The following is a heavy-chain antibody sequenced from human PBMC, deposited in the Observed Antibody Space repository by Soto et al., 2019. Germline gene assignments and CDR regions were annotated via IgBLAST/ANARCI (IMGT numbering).Heavy chain of an antibody. CDR1: GYTFTSYY. CDR3: ARDLQLRFLEWLLWTNDYYYYGMDV. V-gene: IGHV1-46*01. Sequence: GASVKVSCKASGYTFTSYYMHWVRQAPGQGLEWMGIINPSGGSTSYAQKFQGRVTMTTDTSTSTAYMELRSLRSDDTAVYYCARDLQLRFLEWLLWTNDYYYYGMDVWGQGTTVTVSS. J-gene: IGHJ6*02. D-gene: IGHD3-3*01. CDR2: INPSGGST.